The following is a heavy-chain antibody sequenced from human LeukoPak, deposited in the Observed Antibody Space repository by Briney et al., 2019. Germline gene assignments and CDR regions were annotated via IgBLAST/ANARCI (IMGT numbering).Heavy chain of an antibody. CDR1: GFTFSSYS. Sequence: GGSLRLSCAASGFTFSSYSMNWVRQAPGKGLEWVSYISSSSSTIYYADSVKGRFTISRDNAKNSLYLQMNSLRAEDTAVYYCARDAYDSSGYGGYWGQGTLVTVSS. D-gene: IGHD3-22*01. V-gene: IGHV3-48*01. J-gene: IGHJ4*02. CDR2: ISSSSSTI. CDR3: ARDAYDSSGYGGY.